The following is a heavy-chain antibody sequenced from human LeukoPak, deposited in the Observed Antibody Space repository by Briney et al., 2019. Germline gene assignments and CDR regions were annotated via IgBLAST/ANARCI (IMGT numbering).Heavy chain of an antibody. V-gene: IGHV1-2*02. CDR2: ISPYSGGT. CDR3: TRGPSNGAFDI. D-gene: IGHD1-1*01. Sequence: ASVKVSCKASKDTFTDQYMHWVRQSPGQGLEWMGWISPYSGGTAYAQEFQGRVTMTRDTSTNTFYMEVTRLTSDDTALYYCTRGPSNGAFDIWGQGTSVSVSS. CDR1: KDTFTDQY. J-gene: IGHJ3*02.